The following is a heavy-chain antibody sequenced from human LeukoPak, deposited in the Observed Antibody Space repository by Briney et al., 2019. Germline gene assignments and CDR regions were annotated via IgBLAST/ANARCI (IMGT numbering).Heavy chain of an antibody. J-gene: IGHJ3*02. Sequence: GASVKVSCKASGYTFTSYDINWVRQATGQGLEWMGWMNPNSGNTGYAQKFQGRVTMTRNTSISTAYMELSNLRSEDTAVYYCARDFQSRVDDAFDIWGQGTMVTVSS. D-gene: IGHD2/OR15-2a*01. CDR1: GYTFTSYD. V-gene: IGHV1-8*01. CDR2: MNPNSGNT. CDR3: ARDFQSRVDDAFDI.